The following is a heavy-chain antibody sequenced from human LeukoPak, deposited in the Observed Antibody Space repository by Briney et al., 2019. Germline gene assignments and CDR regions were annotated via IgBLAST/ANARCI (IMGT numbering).Heavy chain of an antibody. CDR1: GGTFSRYT. D-gene: IGHD1-26*01. V-gene: IGHV1-69*04. J-gene: IGHJ4*02. CDR2: IIPILVIA. CDR3: AREWKVGAFYYFDY. Sequence: ASVKLSYKASGGTFSRYTISLVREAPGQGLEWRGRIIPILVIANYAQKFQGRVTITAHKSTSTAYMELSSLRSEHTAVYYCAREWKVGAFYYFDYCGQGSLVTVSS.